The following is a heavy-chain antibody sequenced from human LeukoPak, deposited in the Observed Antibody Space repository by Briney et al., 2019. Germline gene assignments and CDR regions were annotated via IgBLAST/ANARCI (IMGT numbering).Heavy chain of an antibody. CDR2: ISGSGGST. CDR1: GFTFSACA. Sequence: GGSLRLSCAASGFTFSACAMTWVRQGPGKGLEWVSAISGSGGSTYYADSLKGRFTISRDSSKNTLYLQMNSLRAEDTAVYYCAKDRGSARPSKYYFDYWGQGTLVTVSS. J-gene: IGHJ4*02. V-gene: IGHV3-23*01. CDR3: AKDRGSARPSKYYFDY. D-gene: IGHD2-15*01.